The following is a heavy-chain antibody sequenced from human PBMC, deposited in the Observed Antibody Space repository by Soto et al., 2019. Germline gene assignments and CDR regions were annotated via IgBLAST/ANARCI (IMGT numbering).Heavy chain of an antibody. D-gene: IGHD3-10*01. CDR3: ARTYSWGSGRGRSMDV. Sequence: QVQLQESGPGLVKPSETPSLTCTVSGGSVSSGSFYWGWIRQPPGKGLEWIGYIYDSGNTNYNPSLKSRVTILVDTSKNQFSLKLSSVTAADTAMYYCARTYSWGSGRGRSMDVWGQGTTVIVS. J-gene: IGHJ6*02. V-gene: IGHV4-61*01. CDR2: IYDSGNT. CDR1: GGSVSSGSFY.